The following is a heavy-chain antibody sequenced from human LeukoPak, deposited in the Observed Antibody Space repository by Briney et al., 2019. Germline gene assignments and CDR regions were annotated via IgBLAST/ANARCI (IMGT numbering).Heavy chain of an antibody. V-gene: IGHV3-64D*06. J-gene: IGHJ4*02. CDR1: GFTFSSYA. CDR2: ISSNGGST. CDR3: VKDEGFTPLPHFFDY. Sequence: GGSLRLSCSASGFTFSSYAMHWVRQAPGKGLEYVSAISSNGGSTYYADSVKGRFTISRDNSKNTLYLQMSSLRAEDTAVYYFVKDEGFTPLPHFFDYWGQGTLVTVFS.